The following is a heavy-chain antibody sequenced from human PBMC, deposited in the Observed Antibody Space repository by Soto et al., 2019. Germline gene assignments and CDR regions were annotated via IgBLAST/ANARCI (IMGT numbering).Heavy chain of an antibody. J-gene: IGHJ4*02. CDR1: GYTFTSYD. CDR2: MNPNSGNT. D-gene: IGHD1-26*01. V-gene: IGHV1-8*01. CDR3: ARALGSRHSAPDY. Sequence: GPSVKVSCKASGYTFTSYDINWVRQATGQGLEWMGWMNPNSGNTGYAKKFQGRVTMTRNTSISTAYMELSSLRSEDTAVYYCARALGSRHSAPDYWGQGSLVTVSS.